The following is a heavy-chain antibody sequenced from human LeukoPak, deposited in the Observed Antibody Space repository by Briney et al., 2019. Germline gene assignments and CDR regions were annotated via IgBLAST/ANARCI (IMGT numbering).Heavy chain of an antibody. CDR3: AKDLHSGGDY. J-gene: IGHJ4*02. CDR2: ISGSGGST. CDR1: GFTFSSYW. D-gene: IGHD3-16*01. V-gene: IGHV3-23*01. Sequence: GGSLRLSCAASGFTFSSYWMNWARQAPGKGLEWVSAISGSGGSTYYADSVKGRFTISRDNSKNTLYLQMNSLRAEDTAVYYCAKDLHSGGDYWGQGTLVTVSS.